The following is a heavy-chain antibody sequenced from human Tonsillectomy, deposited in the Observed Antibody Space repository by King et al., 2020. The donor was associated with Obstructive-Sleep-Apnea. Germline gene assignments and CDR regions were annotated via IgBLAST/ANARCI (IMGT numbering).Heavy chain of an antibody. V-gene: IGHV1-18*04. Sequence: QLVQSGAEVNKPGASVKGYCKASCYTLTSHGISWGRQAPGQGLLSMGWNGAYNGNTNDQHTVQGRNTMTTYIPTSTAYMDLRSLRSDDTAVFYCARVQYYDFWSGYSNYYYYAMDVWGQGTTVTVSS. CDR2: NGAYNGNT. CDR1: CYTLTSHG. CDR3: ARVQYYDFWSGYSNYYYYAMDV. J-gene: IGHJ6*02. D-gene: IGHD3-3*01.